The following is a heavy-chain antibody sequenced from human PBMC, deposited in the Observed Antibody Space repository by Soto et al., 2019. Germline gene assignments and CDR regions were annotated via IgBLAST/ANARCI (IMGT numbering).Heavy chain of an antibody. CDR2: IYSGGST. CDR3: ARYRLLQRSASWYGIGNGHYFDY. V-gene: IGHV3-66*01. J-gene: IGHJ4*02. CDR1: GFTVSSNY. Sequence: GGSLRLSCAASGFTVSSNYMSWVRQAPGKGLEWVSVIYSGGSTYYADSVKGRFTISRDNSKNTLYLQMNSLRAEDTAVYYCARYRLLQRSASWYGIGNGHYFDYWGQGTLVTVSS. D-gene: IGHD2-2*01.